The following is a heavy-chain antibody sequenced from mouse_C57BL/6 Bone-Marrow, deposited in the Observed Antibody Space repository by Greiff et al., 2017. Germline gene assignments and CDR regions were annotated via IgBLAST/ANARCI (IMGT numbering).Heavy chain of an antibody. V-gene: IGHV1-52*01. D-gene: IGHD3-3*01. J-gene: IGHJ4*01. CDR3: AREGLGYAMDY. CDR2: IDPSDSET. Sequence: QVQLKESGAELVRPGSSVKLSCKASGYTFTSYWMHWVKQRPIQGLEWIGNIDPSDSETHYNQKFKDKATLTVDKSSSTAYMQLSSLTSEDSAVYYCAREGLGYAMDYCGQGTSVTVSS. CDR1: GYTFTSYW.